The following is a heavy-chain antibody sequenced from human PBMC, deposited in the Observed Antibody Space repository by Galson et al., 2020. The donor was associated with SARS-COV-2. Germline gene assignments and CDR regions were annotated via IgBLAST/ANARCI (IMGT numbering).Heavy chain of an antibody. CDR1: ADPISIGDYY. V-gene: IGHV4-61*02. CDR2: VYGTGTT. Sequence: SETLSLTCSVSADPISIGDYYWTWIRQPAGKGLEWIGRVYGTGTTNYNPSLKGRVTISVDTSKNLFSLKLRSVTAADTAVYFCARGMFSTGWSANWFDPWGQGTLVTVSS. D-gene: IGHD6-19*01. CDR3: ARGMFSTGWSANWFDP. J-gene: IGHJ5*02.